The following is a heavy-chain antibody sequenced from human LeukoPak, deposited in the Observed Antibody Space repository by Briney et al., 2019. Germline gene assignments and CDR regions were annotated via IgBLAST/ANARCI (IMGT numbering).Heavy chain of an antibody. J-gene: IGHJ6*02. Sequence: GGSLRLSCAASGFTFSSYWMNWARQAPGKGLEWVASINHNGSVNYYVDSVKGRFAISRDNAKNSLYLQMSNLRAEDTAVYFCARGGGLDVWGQGATVTVSS. CDR1: GFTFSSYW. V-gene: IGHV3-7*03. CDR2: INHNGSVN. CDR3: ARGGGLDV. D-gene: IGHD3-16*01.